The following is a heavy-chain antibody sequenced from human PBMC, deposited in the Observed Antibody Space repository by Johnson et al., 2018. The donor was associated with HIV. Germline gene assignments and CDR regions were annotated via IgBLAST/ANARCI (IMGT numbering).Heavy chain of an antibody. CDR2: ISYDGSNK. J-gene: IGHJ3*02. CDR3: AKSDSGYDAFDI. V-gene: IGHV3-30-3*02. Sequence: QVQLVESGGGVVQPGRSLRLSCAASGFIFRSYAMNWVRQAPGKGLEWVAVISYDGSNKYYADSVKGRFTISRDNSKNTLYLQMNSLRAEDTALYYCAKSDSGYDAFDIWGQGTMVTVSS. D-gene: IGHD5-12*01. CDR1: GFIFRSYA.